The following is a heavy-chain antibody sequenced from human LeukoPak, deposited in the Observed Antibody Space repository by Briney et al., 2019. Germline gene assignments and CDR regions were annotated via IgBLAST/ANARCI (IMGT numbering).Heavy chain of an antibody. Sequence: ASVTVSCKASGYTFTGYYMHWVRQAPGQGLEWMGWINPNSGGTNYAQKFQGRVTMTRDTSISTAYMELSRLRSDDTAVYYCAREDYYDSSGYYLRLGFDYWGQGTLVTVSS. J-gene: IGHJ4*02. V-gene: IGHV1-2*02. D-gene: IGHD3-22*01. CDR2: INPNSGGT. CDR3: AREDYYDSSGYYLRLGFDY. CDR1: GYTFTGYY.